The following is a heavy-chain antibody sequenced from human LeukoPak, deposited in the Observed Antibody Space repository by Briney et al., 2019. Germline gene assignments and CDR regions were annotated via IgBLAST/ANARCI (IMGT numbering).Heavy chain of an antibody. CDR2: INHSGST. D-gene: IGHD1-26*01. J-gene: IGHJ4*02. CDR1: GGSFSGYY. Sequence: SETLSLTCAVYGGSFSGYYWSWIRQPPGKGLEWIGEINHSGSTNYSPSLKSRVTISVDTSKNQFSLKLSSVTAADTAVYYCARDLGRELLDWGQGTLVTVSS. V-gene: IGHV4-34*01. CDR3: ARDLGRELLD.